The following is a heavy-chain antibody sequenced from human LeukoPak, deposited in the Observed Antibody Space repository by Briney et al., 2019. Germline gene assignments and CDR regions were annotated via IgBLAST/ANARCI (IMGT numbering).Heavy chain of an antibody. J-gene: IGHJ5*02. Sequence: SVKVSCKASGGTFSSYAISWVRQAPGQGLEWMGRIIPILIIPNYAEKFQGRVTITADKSTSTAYMELSSLRSEDTAVYYCARSYGSRNNWFDPWGQGTLVTVSS. V-gene: IGHV1-69*04. D-gene: IGHD3-10*01. CDR2: IIPILIIP. CDR1: GGTFSSYA. CDR3: ARSYGSRNNWFDP.